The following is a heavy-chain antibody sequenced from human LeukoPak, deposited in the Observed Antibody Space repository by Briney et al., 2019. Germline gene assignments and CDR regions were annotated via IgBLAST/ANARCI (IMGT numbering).Heavy chain of an antibody. D-gene: IGHD5-12*01. CDR3: ARVGGYSGYDYDPWFDP. J-gene: IGHJ5*02. CDR1: GYTFTCYG. V-gene: IGHV1-18*01. CDR2: ISAYNGNT. Sequence: ASVKVSCKASGYTFTCYGISWVRQAPGQGLEWMGWISAYNGNTNYAQKLQGRVTMTTDTSTSTAYMELRSLRSDDTAVYYCARVGGYSGYDYDPWFDPWGQGTLVTVSS.